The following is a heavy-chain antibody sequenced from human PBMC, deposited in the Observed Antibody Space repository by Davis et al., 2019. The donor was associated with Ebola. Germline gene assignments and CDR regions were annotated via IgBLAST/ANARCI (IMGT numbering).Heavy chain of an antibody. D-gene: IGHD3-10*01. CDR3: AKHPGGSEPYYFDY. CDR2: IYSGGSK. Sequence: GESLKISCAASGFTVSSNYMSWVRQAPGKGLEWVSVIYSGGSKYYADSVKGRFTISRDNSKNTLYLQMNSLRAEDTAVYYCAKHPGGSEPYYFDYWGQGTLVTVSS. CDR1: GFTVSSNY. J-gene: IGHJ4*02. V-gene: IGHV3-53*01.